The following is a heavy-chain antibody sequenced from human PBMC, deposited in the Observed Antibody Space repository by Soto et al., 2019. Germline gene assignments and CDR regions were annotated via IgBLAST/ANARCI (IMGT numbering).Heavy chain of an antibody. CDR1: GFTFTSYA. CDR3: AKEGLIAGTRTWFDP. Sequence: EVRLLESGGGLVQPGGSLRLSCAASGFTFTSYAMTWVRQAPGKGLEWVSAISGSGDSTYYADSVKGRFTVSKDNSKNMLHLQMNSLRAEDTAVYYCAKEGLIAGTRTWFDPWGQGTLVIVSS. V-gene: IGHV3-23*01. J-gene: IGHJ5*02. CDR2: ISGSGDST. D-gene: IGHD2-15*01.